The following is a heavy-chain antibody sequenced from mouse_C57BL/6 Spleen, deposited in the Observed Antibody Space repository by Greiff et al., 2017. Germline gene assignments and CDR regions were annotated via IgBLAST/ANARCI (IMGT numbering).Heavy chain of an antibody. CDR3: ASFYAMDY. Sequence: EVKLVESGGGLVKPGGSLKLSCAASGFTFSDYGMHWVRQAPEKGLEWVAYISSGSSTINYADTVKGRSTISRDKDNNTLFLQLTRLRSEDTAMYYWASFYAMDYWGQGTSVTVSS. V-gene: IGHV5-17*01. J-gene: IGHJ4*01. CDR2: ISSGSSTI. CDR1: GFTFSDYG.